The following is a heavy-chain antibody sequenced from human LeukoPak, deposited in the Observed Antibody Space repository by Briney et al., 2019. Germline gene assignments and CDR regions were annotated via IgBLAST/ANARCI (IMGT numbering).Heavy chain of an antibody. Sequence: PSGTLSLTCAVSGESISSSNWWSWVRQPPGTGLEWIGEIYHSGTTNYNPSLESRVTISLDMSNNQFSLDLTSVTAADTAVYYCASSYGDYGWFDPWGQGTLVTVSS. J-gene: IGHJ5*02. CDR1: GESISSSNW. CDR3: ASSYGDYGWFDP. D-gene: IGHD4-17*01. CDR2: IYHSGTT. V-gene: IGHV4-4*02.